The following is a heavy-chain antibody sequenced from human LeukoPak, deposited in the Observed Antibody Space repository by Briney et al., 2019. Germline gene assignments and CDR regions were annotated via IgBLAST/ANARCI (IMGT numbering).Heavy chain of an antibody. V-gene: IGHV1-46*01. Sequence: ASVKVSCKASGYTFTSYYMHWVRQAPGQGLEWMGLINPTGGSTGYAQKFQGRVTMTRDMSTSTDYMELSSLRSEDTAIYYCAKGLERESRLDSWGQGTLVTVSS. J-gene: IGHJ4*02. CDR2: INPTGGST. CDR3: AKGLERESRLDS. D-gene: IGHD1-1*01. CDR1: GYTFTSYY.